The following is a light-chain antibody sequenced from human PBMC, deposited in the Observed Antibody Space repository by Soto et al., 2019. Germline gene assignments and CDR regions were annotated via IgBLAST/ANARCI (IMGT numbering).Light chain of an antibody. V-gene: IGKV3-11*01. CDR1: QSVSSY. CDR3: QQRSNWPLT. CDR2: DAS. J-gene: IGKJ4*01. Sequence: EIVLTQSPATLSLSPGERATLSCRASQSVSSYLVWYQQRHGQAPRLLIYDASNRATGIPARFSGSGSGTDFTLTISSLEPEDFAVYYCQQRSNWPLTFGGRTKVNIK.